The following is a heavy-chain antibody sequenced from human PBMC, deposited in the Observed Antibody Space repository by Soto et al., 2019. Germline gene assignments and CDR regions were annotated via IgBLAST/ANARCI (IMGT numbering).Heavy chain of an antibody. CDR3: ASRRDGYKRFDAFDI. CDR1: GYTFTSYY. V-gene: IGHV1-46*01. CDR2: INPNGGST. Sequence: ASVKVSCKASGYTFTSYYMHWVRQAPGQGLEWMGIINPNGGSTSYAQKFQGRVTMTRDTSTSTVYMELSSLRSEDTAVYYCASRRDGYKRFDAFDIWGQGXMVTV. D-gene: IGHD5-12*01. J-gene: IGHJ3*02.